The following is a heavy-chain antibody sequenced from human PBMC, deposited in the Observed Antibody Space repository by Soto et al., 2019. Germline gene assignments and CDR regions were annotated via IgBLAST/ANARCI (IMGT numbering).Heavy chain of an antibody. D-gene: IGHD1-1*01. CDR1: GGSISSYY. J-gene: IGHJ4*02. Sequence: PSETLSLTCTVSGGSISSYYWSWIRQPPGKGLEWIGHIYYSGSTNYNPSLKSRVTISVDTSKNQFSLKLSSVTAADTAVYYCARRYRRAFAYWGQGTLVTVSS. CDR3: ARRYRRAFAY. CDR2: IYYSGST. V-gene: IGHV4-59*08.